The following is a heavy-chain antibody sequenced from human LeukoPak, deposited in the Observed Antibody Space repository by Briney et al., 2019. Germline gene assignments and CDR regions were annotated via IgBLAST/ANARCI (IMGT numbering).Heavy chain of an antibody. CDR1: GLTFSDHY. CDR3: GRGHWGIDY. V-gene: IGHV3-11*04. Sequence: GGSLRLSCAASGLTFSDHYMSWFRQAAGKGLEWISYITNSGTDMEYADSVKGRFTISRDNAKNSLFPQMNSLRAEDTAVYFCGRGHWGIDYWGQGTLVTVSS. CDR2: ITNSGTDM. J-gene: IGHJ4*02. D-gene: IGHD7-27*01.